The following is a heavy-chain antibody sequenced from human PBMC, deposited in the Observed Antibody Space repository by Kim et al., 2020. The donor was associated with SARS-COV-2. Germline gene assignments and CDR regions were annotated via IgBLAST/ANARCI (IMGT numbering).Heavy chain of an antibody. Sequence: GGSLRLSCAASGFTFSSYAMHWVRQAPGKGLEWVAVISYDGSNKYYADSVKGRFTISRDNSKNTLYLQMNSLRAEDTAVYYCAREMGYYYDSSGYYYSY. V-gene: IGHV3-30*04. CDR1: GFTFSSYA. CDR3: AREMGYYYDSSGYYYSY. CDR2: ISYDGSNK. D-gene: IGHD3-22*01. J-gene: IGHJ6*01.